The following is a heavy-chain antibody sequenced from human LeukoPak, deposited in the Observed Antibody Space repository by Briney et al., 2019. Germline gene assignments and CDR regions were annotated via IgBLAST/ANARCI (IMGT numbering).Heavy chain of an antibody. D-gene: IGHD2-2*01. Sequence: SVKVSCKASGGTFSSYAISWVRQAPGQGLEWMGRIIPIFGIANYAQKFQGRVTITADKSTSTAYMELSSLRSEDTAVYYCARGGCKSTSCYDSWGQGTLVTVSS. CDR1: GGTFSSYA. CDR2: IIPIFGIA. CDR3: ARGGCKSTSCYDS. J-gene: IGHJ4*02. V-gene: IGHV1-69*04.